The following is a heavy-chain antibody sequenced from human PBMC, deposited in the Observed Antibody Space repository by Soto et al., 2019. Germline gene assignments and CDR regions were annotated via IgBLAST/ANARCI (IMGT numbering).Heavy chain of an antibody. V-gene: IGHV3-30*18. Sequence: GESLKISCAASGFTFSSYGMHWVRQAPGKGLEWVAVISYDGSNKYYADSVKGRFTISRDNSKNTLYLQMNSLRAEDTAVYYCAKSLNINPYDYIWGSIIGAFDIWGQGTMVTVSS. J-gene: IGHJ3*02. CDR2: ISYDGSNK. D-gene: IGHD3-16*01. CDR3: AKSLNINPYDYIWGSIIGAFDI. CDR1: GFTFSSYG.